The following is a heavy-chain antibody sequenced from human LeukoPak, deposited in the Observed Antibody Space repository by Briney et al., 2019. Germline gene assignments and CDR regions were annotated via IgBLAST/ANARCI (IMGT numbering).Heavy chain of an antibody. Sequence: GGSLRLSCEASGFTFSSYAFHWVRQAPGKGLEWVAFLSSDGNSKYYADSVKGRFTISRDNAKNTLYLQMNSLRAEDTAVYYCARVRGGLDIWGQGTMVTVSS. D-gene: IGHD3-16*01. J-gene: IGHJ3*02. V-gene: IGHV3-30-3*01. CDR3: ARVRGGLDI. CDR1: GFTFSSYA. CDR2: LSSDGNSK.